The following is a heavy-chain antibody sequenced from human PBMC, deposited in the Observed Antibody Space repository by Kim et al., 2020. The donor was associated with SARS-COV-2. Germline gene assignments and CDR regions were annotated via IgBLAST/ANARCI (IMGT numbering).Heavy chain of an antibody. V-gene: IGHV4-59*01. CDR3: ARGLKGYYYDSTNPSGGGMDV. Sequence: SETLSLTCTVSGGSISSYYWSWIRQPPGKGLEWIGYIYYSGSTNYNPSLKSRVTISVDTSKNQFSLKLSSVTAADTAVYYCARGLKGYYYDSTNPSGGGMDVWGQGTTVTVSS. D-gene: IGHD3-22*01. J-gene: IGHJ6*02. CDR1: GGSISSYY. CDR2: IYYSGST.